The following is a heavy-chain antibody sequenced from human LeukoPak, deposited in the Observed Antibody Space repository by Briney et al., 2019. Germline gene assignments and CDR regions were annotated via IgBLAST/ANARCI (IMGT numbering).Heavy chain of an antibody. J-gene: IGHJ4*02. CDR2: IYYSGST. V-gene: IGHV4-59*01. Sequence: SETLSLTCTVSGGSISSYYWSWIRQPPGKGLEWIGYIYYSGSTNYNPSLKSRATISVDTSKNQFSLKLSSVTAADTAVYYCARVFSYRYSGSGGFDYWGQGTLVTVSS. CDR1: GGSISSYY. D-gene: IGHD6-13*01. CDR3: ARVFSYRYSGSGGFDY.